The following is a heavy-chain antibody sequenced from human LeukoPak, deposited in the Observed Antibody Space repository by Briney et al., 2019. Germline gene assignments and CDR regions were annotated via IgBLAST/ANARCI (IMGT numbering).Heavy chain of an antibody. CDR1: GGSLSGYY. V-gene: IGHV4-34*01. CDR3: ARAHERNWFDP. J-gene: IGHJ5*02. Sequence: SETLSLTCAAYGGSLSGYYWSWIRQPPGKGLEWIGEINHSGSTNYNPSLKSRVTISVDTSKNQFSLKLSSVTAADTAVYYCARAHERNWFDPWGQGTLVTVSS. CDR2: INHSGST.